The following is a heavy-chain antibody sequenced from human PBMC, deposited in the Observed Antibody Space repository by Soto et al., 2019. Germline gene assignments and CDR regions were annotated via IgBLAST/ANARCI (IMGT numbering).Heavy chain of an antibody. V-gene: IGHV5-51*01. CDR1: GLNFTSYW. CDR3: AIHFVWESSSSRGGHWFDP. D-gene: IGHD6-6*01. CDR2: IYPGDSDT. J-gene: IGHJ5*02. Sequence: GAAQQISLERLGLNFTSYWCGSVRQMTGKGLEWMGIIYPGDSDTRYSPSFQGQVTTSADKSISTAYLQWSSLKASDTAMYYCAIHFVWESSSSRGGHWFDPWGQGTLVTVSS.